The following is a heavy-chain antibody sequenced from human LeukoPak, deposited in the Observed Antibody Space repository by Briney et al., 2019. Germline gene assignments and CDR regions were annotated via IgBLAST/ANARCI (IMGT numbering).Heavy chain of an antibody. V-gene: IGHV3-74*01. CDR3: ARWGIN. CDR2: ITSDGSTT. J-gene: IGHJ4*02. Sequence: GGSLRLSCAASGFTFSSYWMHWVRQAPGKGLVWVARITSDGSTTGYADSVKGRFTISRDNAKNTLYLQMNSLRAEDTAVYYCARWGINWGQGTLSPSPQ. CDR1: GFTFSSYW. D-gene: IGHD6-13*01.